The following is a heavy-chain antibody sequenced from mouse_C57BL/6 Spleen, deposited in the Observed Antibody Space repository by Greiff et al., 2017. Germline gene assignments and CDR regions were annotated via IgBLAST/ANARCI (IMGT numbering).Heavy chain of an antibody. CDR3: ARYDYDLAMDY. Sequence: QVQLQQSGAELVRPGASVKLSCKASGYTFTDYYINWVKQRHGQGLAWIARIYPGSGNTYYNEKFKGKATLTAEKSSSTAYMQLSSLTSEDSAVYFCARYDYDLAMDYWGQGTSVTVSS. J-gene: IGHJ4*01. CDR1: GYTFTDYY. CDR2: IYPGSGNT. V-gene: IGHV1-76*01. D-gene: IGHD2-4*01.